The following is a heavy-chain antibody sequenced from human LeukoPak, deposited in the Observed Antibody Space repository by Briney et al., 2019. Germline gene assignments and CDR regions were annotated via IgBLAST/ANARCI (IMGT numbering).Heavy chain of an antibody. CDR2: ISGSGGST. J-gene: IGHJ4*02. CDR1: GFTFSSYA. D-gene: IGHD3-22*01. Sequence: GGSLRLSCAASGFTFSSYAMSWVRQAPGKGLEWVSAISGSGGSTYYADSVKGRFTISRDNSKNTLYLQMNSLRAEDTAVYYCAKQRSSGYYYEPIDYWGQGTLVTVSS. V-gene: IGHV3-23*01. CDR3: AKQRSSGYYYEPIDY.